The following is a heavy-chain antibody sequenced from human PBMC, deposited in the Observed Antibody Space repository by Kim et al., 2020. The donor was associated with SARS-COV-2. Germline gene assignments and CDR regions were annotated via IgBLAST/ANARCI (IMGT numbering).Heavy chain of an antibody. Sequence: GGSLRLSCAASGFTFSGSAMHWVRQASGKGLEWVGRIRSKANSYATAYAASVKGRFTISRDDSKNTAYLQMNSLKTEDTAVYYCTRRGYSGYDPVGYYYGMDVWGQGTTVTVSS. V-gene: IGHV3-73*01. CDR2: IRSKANSYAT. CDR3: TRRGYSGYDPVGYYYGMDV. J-gene: IGHJ6*02. CDR1: GFTFSGSA. D-gene: IGHD5-12*01.